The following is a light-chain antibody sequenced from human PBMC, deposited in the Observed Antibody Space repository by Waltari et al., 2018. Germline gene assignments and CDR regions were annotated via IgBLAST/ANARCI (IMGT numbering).Light chain of an antibody. J-gene: IGLJ3*02. Sequence: QTVVTQEPSFSVSPGGTVTLNCCLSSGSVSTSSYPSWYQQTPGQAPRTLIYTTTTRSSGVPDRFSGSILGNKAALTITGAQADDESDYYCVLYMGSGIWVFGGGTKLTVL. CDR1: SGSVSTSSY. CDR2: TTT. CDR3: VLYMGSGIWV. V-gene: IGLV8-61*01.